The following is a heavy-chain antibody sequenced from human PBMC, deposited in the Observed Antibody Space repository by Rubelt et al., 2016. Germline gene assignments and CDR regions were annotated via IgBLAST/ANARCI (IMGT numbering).Heavy chain of an antibody. J-gene: IGHJ6*02. V-gene: IGHV3-23*01. D-gene: IGHD2-8*01. CDR2: IGGSGTAT. CDR1: GFTFSSHA. CDR3: AKATGYCTNTDCSFDMDV. Sequence: EVQLLESGGGLVQPGGSLRLSCAASGFTFSSHAMNWVRQAPGKGLEWVSGIGGSGTATFYTDSVKGRFTISRDNSKTTLYLQMSSLRADDTAVYFCAKATGYCTNTDCSFDMDVWGQGTMVTVSS.